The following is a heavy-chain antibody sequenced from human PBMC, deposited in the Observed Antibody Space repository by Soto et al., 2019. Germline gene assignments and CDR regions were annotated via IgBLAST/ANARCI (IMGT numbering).Heavy chain of an antibody. CDR1: GGSSSSSSYY. D-gene: IGHD6-13*01. Sequence: ASETLSLTCPFSGGSSSSSSYYWGWIRQPPGKGLEWIGTIYYSGNTYYNPSLKSRVTISVDTSKNQFSLKLSSVTAADTAVYYCARRFPYSSNWDFDYWGQGTLVTVSS. CDR3: ARRFPYSSNWDFDY. V-gene: IGHV4-39*01. CDR2: IYYSGNT. J-gene: IGHJ4*02.